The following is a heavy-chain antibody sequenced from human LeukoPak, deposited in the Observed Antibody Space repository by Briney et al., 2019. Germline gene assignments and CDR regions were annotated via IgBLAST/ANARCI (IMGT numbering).Heavy chain of an antibody. V-gene: IGHV1-2*02. Sequence: ASVKVSCKASGYTFTGYYMHWVRQAPGQGLEWMGWINPNSGVTNYAQKFQGRVTMTRDTSITTAYMDLNRLRSDDTAVYYCARDRIAVAGPDYWGQGTLVTVSS. J-gene: IGHJ4*02. CDR2: INPNSGVT. CDR1: GYTFTGYY. D-gene: IGHD6-19*01. CDR3: ARDRIAVAGPDY.